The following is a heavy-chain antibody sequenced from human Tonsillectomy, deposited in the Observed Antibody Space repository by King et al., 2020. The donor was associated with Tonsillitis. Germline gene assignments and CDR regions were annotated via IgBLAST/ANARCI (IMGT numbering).Heavy chain of an antibody. V-gene: IGHV3-23*04. CDR3: AKDPGSNGYNSNYFDY. CDR1: GFTFSSYA. Sequence: VQLVESGGGLVQPGGSLRLSCAASGFTFSSYAMSWVRQAPGKGLEWVSAISGSGGSTYYADSVKGRFTISRDNSKNTLYLQMNSLRAEDTAVYYCAKDPGSNGYNSNYFDYWGQGTLVTVSS. J-gene: IGHJ4*02. D-gene: IGHD5-24*01. CDR2: ISGSGGST.